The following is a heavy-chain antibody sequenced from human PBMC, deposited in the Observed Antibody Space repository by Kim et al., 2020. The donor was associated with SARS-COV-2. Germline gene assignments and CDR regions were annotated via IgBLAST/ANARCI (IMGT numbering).Heavy chain of an antibody. CDR1: GGTFSSYA. Sequence: SVKVSCKASGGTFSSYAISWVRQAPGQGLEWMGGIIPIFGTANYAQKFQGRVTITADESTSTAYMELSSLRSEDTAVYYCARDGGITMVRGFDYWGQGTLVTVSS. CDR2: IIPIFGTA. V-gene: IGHV1-69*13. CDR3: ARDGGITMVRGFDY. D-gene: IGHD3-10*01. J-gene: IGHJ4*02.